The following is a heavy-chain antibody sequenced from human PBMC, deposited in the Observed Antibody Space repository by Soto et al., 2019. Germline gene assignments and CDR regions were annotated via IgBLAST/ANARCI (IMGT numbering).Heavy chain of an antibody. CDR3: AKDAKGASAPYFFDD. D-gene: IGHD6-13*01. CDR1: GFTFDSYA. CDR2: LGGSGATT. J-gene: IGHJ4*02. Sequence: EVQLLQSEGGLVQPGGSLRLSCAASGFTFDSYAMSWVRQAPGKGPEWVSALGGSGATTHYADSVKGRFTISRDNSKNTGYLQRNSLRVEDTAVYYCAKDAKGASAPYFFDDWGQGTLVIVSS. V-gene: IGHV3-23*01.